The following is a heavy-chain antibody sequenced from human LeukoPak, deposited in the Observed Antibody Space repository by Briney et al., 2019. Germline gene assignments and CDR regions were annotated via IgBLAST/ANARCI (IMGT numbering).Heavy chain of an antibody. J-gene: IGHJ4*02. D-gene: IGHD3-10*01. CDR1: GFTFSSYS. V-gene: IGHV3-21*01. CDR3: ARDDKSMVSYFFDY. CDR2: ISSSSSYI. Sequence: GGSLRPSCAASGFTFSSYSMNWVRQAPGKGLEWVSSISSSSSYIYYADSVKGRFTISRDNAKNSLYLQMNSLRAEDTAVYYCARDDKSMVSYFFDYWGQGTLVTVSS.